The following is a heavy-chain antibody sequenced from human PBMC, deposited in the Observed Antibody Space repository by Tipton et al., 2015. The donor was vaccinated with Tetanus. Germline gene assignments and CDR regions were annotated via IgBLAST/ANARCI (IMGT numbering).Heavy chain of an antibody. D-gene: IGHD2/OR15-2a*01. CDR1: GFSFSTFA. Sequence: LSLTCAASGFSFSTFAIHWVRQAPGKGLEWVAVILYDGTNNYYADSVKGRFTISRDNSKNTLYLQMTSLRPEDTALYYCARDSSPYYYYYGLDVWGQGTPVTVSS. CDR3: ARDSSPYYYYYGLDV. J-gene: IGHJ6*02. V-gene: IGHV3-30*16. CDR2: ILYDGTNN.